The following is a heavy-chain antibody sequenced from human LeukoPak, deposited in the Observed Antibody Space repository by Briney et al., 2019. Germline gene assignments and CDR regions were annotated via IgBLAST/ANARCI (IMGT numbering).Heavy chain of an antibody. Sequence: GRSLRLSCAASGFTFSSYAMHWVRQAPGKGLEWVAVISYDGSNKYYADSVRGRFTISRDNAKNSLYLQMNSLRAEDTAVYYCARARGSGWPVDYWGQGTLVTVSS. CDR1: GFTFSSYA. V-gene: IGHV3-30-3*01. D-gene: IGHD6-19*01. CDR2: ISYDGSNK. CDR3: ARARGSGWPVDY. J-gene: IGHJ4*02.